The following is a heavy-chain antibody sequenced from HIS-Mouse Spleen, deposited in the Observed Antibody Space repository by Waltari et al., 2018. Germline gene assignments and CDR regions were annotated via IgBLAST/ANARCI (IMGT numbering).Heavy chain of an antibody. Sequence: QVQLVESGGGVVQPGRSLRLSCAASGFTFSSYAMHGVRQAPGKGLEGVAVISYDGSNKYYADSVKGRFTISRDNSKNTLYLQMNSLRAEDTAVYYCARDRDVGYSSSWFLHYYGMDVWGQGTTVTVSS. CDR1: GFTFSSYA. CDR2: ISYDGSNK. D-gene: IGHD6-13*01. J-gene: IGHJ6*02. V-gene: IGHV3-30*04. CDR3: ARDRDVGYSSSWFLHYYGMDV.